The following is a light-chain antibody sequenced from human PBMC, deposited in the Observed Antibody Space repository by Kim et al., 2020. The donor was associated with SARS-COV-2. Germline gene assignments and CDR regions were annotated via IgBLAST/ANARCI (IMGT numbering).Light chain of an antibody. V-gene: IGLV2-23*02. CDR3: CSYAGSSTHIYV. J-gene: IGLJ1*01. Sequence: QSALTQPASVSGSPGQSITISCTGTSSDVGSYNLVSWYQQHPGKAPKLMIYEVSKRPSGVSNRFSGSKSGNTASLTISGLQAEDEADYYCCSYAGSSTHIYVFGTGTKVTDL. CDR2: EVS. CDR1: SSDVGSYNL.